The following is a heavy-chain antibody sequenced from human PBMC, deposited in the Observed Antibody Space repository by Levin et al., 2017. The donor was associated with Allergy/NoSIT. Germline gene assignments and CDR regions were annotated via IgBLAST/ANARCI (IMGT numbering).Heavy chain of an antibody. CDR1: GYSFTSYW. CDR2: IYPGDSDT. D-gene: IGHD4-23*01. CDR3: ATLPAFTDGNPPGAFDI. J-gene: IGHJ3*02. Sequence: GESLKISCKGSGYSFTSYWIGWVRQMPGKGLEWMGIIYPGDSDTRYSPSFQGQVTISADKSISTAYLQWSSLKASDTAMYYCATLPAFTDGNPPGAFDIWGQGTMVTVSS. V-gene: IGHV5-51*01.